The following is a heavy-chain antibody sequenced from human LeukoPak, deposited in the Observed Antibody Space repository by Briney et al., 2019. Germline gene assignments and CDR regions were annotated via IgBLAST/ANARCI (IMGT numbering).Heavy chain of an antibody. Sequence: GASVKVSCKASGYTFTSYGISWVRQAPGQGLEWMGWISAYNGNTNYAQKLQGRVTMTTDTSTSTAYMELRSLRFDDTAVYYCARGSGYCSSTSCYPFDYWGQGTLVTVSS. CDR1: GYTFTSYG. V-gene: IGHV1-18*01. J-gene: IGHJ4*02. D-gene: IGHD2-2*01. CDR2: ISAYNGNT. CDR3: ARGSGYCSSTSCYPFDY.